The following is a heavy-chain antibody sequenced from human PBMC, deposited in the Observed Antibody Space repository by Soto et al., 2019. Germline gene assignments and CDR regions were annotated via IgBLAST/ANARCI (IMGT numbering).Heavy chain of an antibody. CDR2: IIPIFGTA. CDR1: GGTFSSYA. D-gene: IGHD2-2*01. CDR3: ARTPCSSTSCETYYYYYYGMDV. Sequence: QVQLVQSGAEVKKPGSSVKVSCKASGGTFSSYAISWVRQAPGQGLEWMGGIIPIFGTANYAQKFQGRVTITADESTSTAYMELSSLRSEETAVYYCARTPCSSTSCETYYYYYYGMDVWGQGTTVTVSS. V-gene: IGHV1-69*01. J-gene: IGHJ6*02.